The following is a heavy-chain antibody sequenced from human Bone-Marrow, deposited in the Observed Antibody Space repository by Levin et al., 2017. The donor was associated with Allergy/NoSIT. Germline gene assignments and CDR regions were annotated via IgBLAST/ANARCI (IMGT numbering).Heavy chain of an antibody. CDR1: GFTFSEAW. Sequence: SCAASGFTFSEAWMSWVRQTPRKGLEWVGRIKSNTDGGTADYAAPVTGRFTISRDDSKNTLYLQMNSLQTEDTAIYFCTTSPIVVVVAAMTDCWGQGALVTVSS. D-gene: IGHD2-15*01. J-gene: IGHJ4*02. V-gene: IGHV3-15*01. CDR2: IKSNTDGGTA. CDR3: TTSPIVVVVAAMTDC.